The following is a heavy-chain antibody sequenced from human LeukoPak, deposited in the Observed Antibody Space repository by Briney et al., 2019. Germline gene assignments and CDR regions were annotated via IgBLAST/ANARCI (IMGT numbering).Heavy chain of an antibody. V-gene: IGHV1-18*01. CDR3: ARELRITMVRGVIIKGRSFDY. J-gene: IGHJ4*02. CDR1: GYTFTSYG. D-gene: IGHD3-10*01. Sequence: ASVMVSCKASGYTFTSYGISWVRQAPGQGLEWMGWISAYNGNTNYAQKLQGRVTMTTDTSTSTAYMELRSLRSDDTAVYYCARELRITMVRGVIIKGRSFDYWGQGTLVTVSS. CDR2: ISAYNGNT.